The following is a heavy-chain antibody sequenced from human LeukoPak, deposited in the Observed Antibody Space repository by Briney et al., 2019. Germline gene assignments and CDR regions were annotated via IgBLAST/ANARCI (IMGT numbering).Heavy chain of an antibody. V-gene: IGHV3-23*01. Sequence: GGSLRLSCAASGLTFRSCAMSWVRQAPGKGLEWVSGISGSGDRTYYADSVKGRFTISRDNFKNTLYLQMNTLRAEDTAVYYCAKDFTVVVPTAVALFDYWGQGTLVTVSS. J-gene: IGHJ4*02. D-gene: IGHD2-2*01. CDR2: ISGSGDRT. CDR3: AKDFTVVVPTAVALFDY. CDR1: GLTFRSCA.